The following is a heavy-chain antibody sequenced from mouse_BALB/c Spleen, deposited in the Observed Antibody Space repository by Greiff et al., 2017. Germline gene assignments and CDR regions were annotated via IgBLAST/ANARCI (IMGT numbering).Heavy chain of an antibody. CDR1: GYTFTDYA. CDR3: ARQVRHYAMDY. J-gene: IGHJ4*01. D-gene: IGHD2-14*01. Sequence: VKLQESGPELVRPGVSVKISCKGSGYTFTDYAMHWVKQSHAKSLEWIGVISTYYGNTNYNQKFKGKATMTVDKSSSTAYMELARLTSEDSAIYYCARQVRHYAMDYWGQGTSVTVSS. V-gene: IGHV1-67*01. CDR2: ISTYYGNT.